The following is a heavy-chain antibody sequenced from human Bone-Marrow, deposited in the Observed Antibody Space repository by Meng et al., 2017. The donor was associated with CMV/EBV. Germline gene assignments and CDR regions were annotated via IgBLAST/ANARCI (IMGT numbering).Heavy chain of an antibody. D-gene: IGHD5-12*01. J-gene: IGHJ5*02. CDR2: INHSGST. CDR3: ARGVATGWFDP. V-gene: IGHV4-34*01. Sequence: GSLRLSCAVYGGSFSGYYWSWIRQPPGKGLEWIGEINHSGSTNYNPSLKSRVTISVDTSKNQFSLKLSSVTAADTAVYYCARGVATGWFDPWGQGTLVTVSS. CDR1: GGSFSGYY.